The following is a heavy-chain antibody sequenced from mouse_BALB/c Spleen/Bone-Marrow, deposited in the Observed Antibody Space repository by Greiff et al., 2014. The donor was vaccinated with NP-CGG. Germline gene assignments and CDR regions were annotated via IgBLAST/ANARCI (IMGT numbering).Heavy chain of an antibody. CDR2: IFPGIGTT. Sequence: VQGVESGAELVKPGASVKLSCKTSGYTFTNYWIQWVKQRPGQGLGWIGEIFPGIGTTYYNEKFKGKATLTIDTSSSTAYMQRSSLTSEDSAVYFCARRGNYGYWGQGTTLTVSS. D-gene: IGHD2-1*01. J-gene: IGHJ2*01. CDR1: GYTFTNYW. CDR3: ARRGNYGY. V-gene: IGHV1S132*01.